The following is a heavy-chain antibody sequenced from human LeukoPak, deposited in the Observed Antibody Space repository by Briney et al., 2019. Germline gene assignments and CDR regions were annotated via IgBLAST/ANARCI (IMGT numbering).Heavy chain of an antibody. V-gene: IGHV3-23*01. J-gene: IGHJ4*02. Sequence: GGSLRLSCAASGFTFNSYAMSWVRQAPGKGLEWVSSISGTGGSTYYANSVKGRFTISRDNSRNALSLQMNSLRAEDTAVYYCAKGDLKDGGLDYFSDWGQGTLVTVSS. D-gene: IGHD2-15*01. CDR3: AKGDLKDGGLDYFSD. CDR2: ISGTGGST. CDR1: GFTFNSYA.